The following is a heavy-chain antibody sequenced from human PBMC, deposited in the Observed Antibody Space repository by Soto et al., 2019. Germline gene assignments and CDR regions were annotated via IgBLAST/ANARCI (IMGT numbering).Heavy chain of an antibody. CDR1: GYTLTELS. D-gene: IGHD1-26*01. V-gene: IGHV1-24*01. J-gene: IGHJ6*02. CDR2: FDPEDGET. Sequence: ASVKVSCKVSGYTLTELSMHWVRQAPGKGLEWMGGFDPEDGETIYAQKFQGRVTMTEDTSTDTAYMELSSLRSEDTAVYYCATDRLSGSYPHYYYYGMDVWGQGTTVTVSS. CDR3: ATDRLSGSYPHYYYYGMDV.